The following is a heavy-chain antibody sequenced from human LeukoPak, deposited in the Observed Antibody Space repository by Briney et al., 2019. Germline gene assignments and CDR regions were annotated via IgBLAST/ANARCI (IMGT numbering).Heavy chain of an antibody. CDR1: GGSISSYY. CDR3: ARTLVGASFDY. J-gene: IGHJ4*02. D-gene: IGHD1-26*01. Sequence: SETLSLTCTVSGGSISSYYWSWIRQPRGKGLEWIGYIYYSGSTNYNPSLKSRVTISVDTSKNQFSLKLSSVTAADTAVYYCARTLVGASFDYWGQGTLVTVSS. CDR2: IYYSGST. V-gene: IGHV4-59*01.